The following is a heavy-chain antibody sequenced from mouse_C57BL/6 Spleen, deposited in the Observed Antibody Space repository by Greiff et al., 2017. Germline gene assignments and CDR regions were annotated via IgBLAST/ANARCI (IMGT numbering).Heavy chain of an antibody. CDR2: IDPETGGT. CDR1: GYTFTDYE. V-gene: IGHV1-15*01. Sequence: QVQLKESGAELVRPGASVTLSCKASGYTFTDYEMHWVKQTPVHGLEWIGAIDPETGGTAYNQTFKGKAILTAEKSSSTAYMELRSLTSEDSAVYYCTREGDYGSSYDAWFAYWGQGTLVTVSA. D-gene: IGHD1-1*01. J-gene: IGHJ3*01. CDR3: TREGDYGSSYDAWFAY.